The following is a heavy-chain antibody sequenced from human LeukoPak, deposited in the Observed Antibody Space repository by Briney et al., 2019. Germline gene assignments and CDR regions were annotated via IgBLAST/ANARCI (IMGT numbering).Heavy chain of an antibody. CDR2: MNPNSGNT. CDR1: GYTFTSYD. J-gene: IGHJ6*03. Sequence: ASVKVSCKASGYTFTSYDINWVRQATGQGLEWMGWMNPNSGNTGYAQKFQGRVTITRNTSISTAYMELSNLRSEDTAVDYCARVGYCSSTRCSYYMDVWGKGTTVTVSS. D-gene: IGHD2-2*01. CDR3: ARVGYCSSTRCSYYMDV. V-gene: IGHV1-8*03.